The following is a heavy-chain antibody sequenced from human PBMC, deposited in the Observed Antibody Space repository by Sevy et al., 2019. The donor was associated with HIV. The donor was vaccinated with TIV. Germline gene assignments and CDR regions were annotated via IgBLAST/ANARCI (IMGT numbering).Heavy chain of an antibody. CDR1: GLTVSRKY. Sequence: GGSLRLSCAASGLTVSRKYMSWVRQAPGKGLEWVSVIYSGGSTYYADSVKGRFTISRDNSKNTMYLQMNSLRVEDTAVYYCARPVDDSGSYFRGIDVWGRGTTVTVSS. CDR3: ARPVDDSGSYFRGIDV. CDR2: IYSGGST. D-gene: IGHD1-26*01. J-gene: IGHJ6*02. V-gene: IGHV3-53*01.